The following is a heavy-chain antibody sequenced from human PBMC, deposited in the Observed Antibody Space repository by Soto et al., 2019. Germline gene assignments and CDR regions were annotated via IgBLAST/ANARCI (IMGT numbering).Heavy chain of an antibody. CDR1: GFTFSDYY. CDR3: ARDLGAYSSGWQAFDY. J-gene: IGHJ4*02. D-gene: IGHD6-19*01. CDR2: ISSSGST. V-gene: IGHV3-53*04. Sequence: GGSLRLSCAVSGFTFSDYYMSWIRQAPGKGLEWVSYISSSGSTYYADSVKGRFTISRHNSKNTLYLQMNSLRAEDTAVYYCARDLGAYSSGWQAFDYWGQGTLVTVSS.